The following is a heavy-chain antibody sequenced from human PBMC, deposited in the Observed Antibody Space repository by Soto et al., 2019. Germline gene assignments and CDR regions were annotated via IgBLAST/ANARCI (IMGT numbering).Heavy chain of an antibody. CDR3: AGAGRYLEGMDV. D-gene: IGHD3-3*01. CDR1: GFTFSSYS. Sequence: EVQLVESGGGLVKPGGSLRLSCVASGFTFSSYSMNWVRQAPGKGLEWVSSISSSSSYIYYADSVKGRFTISRDNAKNSLKIQMKGLRAEEKYVSYCAGAGRYLEGMDVWGQGTMVTVSS. V-gene: IGHV3-21*01. J-gene: IGHJ6*02. CDR2: ISSSSSYI.